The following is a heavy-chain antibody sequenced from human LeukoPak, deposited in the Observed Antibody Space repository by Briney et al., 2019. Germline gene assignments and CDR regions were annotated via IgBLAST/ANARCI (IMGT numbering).Heavy chain of an antibody. V-gene: IGHV3-30-3*02. CDR1: GFPFTVYP. CDR3: AKNDPDSSED. D-gene: IGHD3-22*01. Sequence: GGSLRLSCEASGFPFTVYPTHWVRQAPGKGLEWVAVISDDGSNEHYADSVKGRFTVSRDNSKNTLYLQMNSLRPEDTAVYYCAKNDPDSSEDWGQGTLVTVSS. CDR2: ISDDGSNE. J-gene: IGHJ4*02.